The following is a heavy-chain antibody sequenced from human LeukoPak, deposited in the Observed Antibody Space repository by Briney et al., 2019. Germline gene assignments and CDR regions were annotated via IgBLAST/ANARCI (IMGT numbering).Heavy chain of an antibody. Sequence: GASVKVSCKASGGTFSSYAISWVGQAPGQGLEWMGRIIPILGIANYAQKFQGRVTITADKSTSTAYMELSSLRSEDTAVYYCAREAESRFDPWGQGTLVTVSS. J-gene: IGHJ5*02. CDR3: AREAESRFDP. CDR1: GGTFSSYA. D-gene: IGHD2/OR15-2a*01. CDR2: IIPILGIA. V-gene: IGHV1-69*04.